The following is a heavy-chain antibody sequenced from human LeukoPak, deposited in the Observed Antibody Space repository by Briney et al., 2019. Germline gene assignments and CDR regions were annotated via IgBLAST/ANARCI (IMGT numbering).Heavy chain of an antibody. J-gene: IGHJ5*02. D-gene: IGHD3-10*01. V-gene: IGHV4-4*07. CDR3: ARDSSPAWEITMVRGVISNWFDP. CDR1: GGSISSYY. CDR2: IYTSGST. Sequence: PSETLSLTCTVSGGSISSYYWSWIRQPAGKGLEWIGRIYTSGSTNYNPSLKSRVTMSVDTSKNQFSLKLSSVTAADTAVYYCARDSSPAWEITMVRGVISNWFDPWGQGTLVTVSS.